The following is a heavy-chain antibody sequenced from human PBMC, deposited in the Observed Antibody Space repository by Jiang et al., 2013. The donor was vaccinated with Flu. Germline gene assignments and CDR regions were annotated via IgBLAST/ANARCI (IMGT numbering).Heavy chain of an antibody. CDR2: IYYSGST. V-gene: IGHV4-59*01. CDR3: ARSNSGSYYYRAFDI. Sequence: GSGLVKPSETLSLTCTVSGGSISSYYWSWIRQPPGKGLEWIGYIYYSGSTNYNPSLKSRVTISVDTSKNQFSLKLSSVTAADTAVYYCARSNSGSYYYRAFDIRGPRDNGHRLF. CDR1: GGSISSYY. D-gene: IGHD1-26*01. J-gene: IGHJ3*02.